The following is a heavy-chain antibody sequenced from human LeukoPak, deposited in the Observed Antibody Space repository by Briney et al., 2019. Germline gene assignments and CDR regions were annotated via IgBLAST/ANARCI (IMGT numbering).Heavy chain of an antibody. D-gene: IGHD1-26*01. J-gene: IGHJ4*02. CDR1: GFTFSSYG. Sequence: GRSLRLSCAASGFTFSSYGMHWVRQAPGKGLEWVAVIWYDGSNKYYADSVKGRFTISRDNSKNTLYLQMNSLRAEDTAVYYCAKTYSGSYYTFDYWGQGTLVTVSS. V-gene: IGHV3-33*06. CDR3: AKTYSGSYYTFDY. CDR2: IWYDGSNK.